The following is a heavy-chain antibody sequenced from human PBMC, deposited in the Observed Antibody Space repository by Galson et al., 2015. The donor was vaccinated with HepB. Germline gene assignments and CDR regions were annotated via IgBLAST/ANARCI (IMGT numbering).Heavy chain of an antibody. J-gene: IGHJ6*02. CDR3: AKDLKVRGVSFYYGVDV. CDR2: ISGSGGST. D-gene: IGHD3-10*01. V-gene: IGHV3-23*01. Sequence: SLRLSCAASGFTFSSCAMSWVRQAPGKGLEWVSTISGSGGSTYYADSLNGRFTISRDNSKNTLYLQMNSLRAEDTAVYYCAKDLKVRGVSFYYGVDVWGQGTTVTAS. CDR1: GFTFSSCA.